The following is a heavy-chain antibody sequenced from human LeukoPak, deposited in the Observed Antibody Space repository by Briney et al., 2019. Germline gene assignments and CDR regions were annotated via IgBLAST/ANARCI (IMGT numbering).Heavy chain of an antibody. J-gene: IGHJ3*02. CDR1: GFTFSSYW. D-gene: IGHD2-2*01. V-gene: IGHV3-74*01. Sequence: PGGSLRLSCAASGFTFSSYWMHWVRQTPGRGLVWVARINTDGTIIDYADSVKGRFTISRDNAKNSLYLQMNSLRAEDTAVYYCARESENIVVVPAAIADDAFDIWGQGTMVTVSS. CDR3: ARESENIVVVPAAIADDAFDI. CDR2: INTDGTII.